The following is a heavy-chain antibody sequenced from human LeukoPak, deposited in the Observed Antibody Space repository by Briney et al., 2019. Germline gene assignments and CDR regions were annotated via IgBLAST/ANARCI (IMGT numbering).Heavy chain of an antibody. D-gene: IGHD6-19*01. CDR2: ISSSGSTI. CDR1: GFTFSDYY. V-gene: IGHV3-11*04. J-gene: IGHJ4*02. CDR3: ASIAVAGTEAGIDY. Sequence: GGSLRLSCAASGFTFSDYYMSWIRQAPGKGLEWVSYISSSGSTIYYADSVKGRFTISRDNAKNSLYLQMNSLRAEDTAVYYCASIAVAGTEAGIDYWGQGTLVTVSS.